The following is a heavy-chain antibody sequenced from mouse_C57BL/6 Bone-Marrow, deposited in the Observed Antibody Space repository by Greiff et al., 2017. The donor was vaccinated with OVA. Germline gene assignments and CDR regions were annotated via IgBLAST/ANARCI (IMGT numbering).Heavy chain of an antibody. CDR3: ARERWGGAWFAY. V-gene: IGHV1-81*01. CDR2: IYPRSGNT. Sequence: QVQLQQSGAELARPGASVKLSCKASGYTFTSYGISWVKQRTGQGLEWIGEIYPRSGNTYYNEKFKGKATLTADKSSSTAYMELRSLTSEDSAVYVCARERWGGAWFAYWGRGTRVTVSA. CDR1: GYTFTSYG. J-gene: IGHJ3*01. D-gene: IGHD1-1*02.